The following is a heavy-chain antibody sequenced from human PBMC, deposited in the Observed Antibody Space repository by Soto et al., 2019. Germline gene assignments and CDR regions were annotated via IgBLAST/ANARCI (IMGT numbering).Heavy chain of an antibody. J-gene: IGHJ6*03. CDR1: GGSISSSSHY. Sequence: PSETLSLTCTVSGGSISSSSHYWGWLRQPPGKGLEWIGSIYYSGNVYYNPSLRNRVTISVDTSKRQFSLRLSSVTAADTAVYYCARLTESSSWYKAHYLCYTDVWGEGTTVTVSS. D-gene: IGHD6-13*01. CDR2: IYYSGNV. CDR3: ARLTESSSWYKAHYLCYTDV. V-gene: IGHV4-39*01.